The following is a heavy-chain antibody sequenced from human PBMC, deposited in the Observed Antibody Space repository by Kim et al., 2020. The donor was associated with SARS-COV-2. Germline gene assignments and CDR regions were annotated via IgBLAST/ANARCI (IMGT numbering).Heavy chain of an antibody. J-gene: IGHJ4*02. CDR1: GGAFGEFY. V-gene: IGHV4-34*12. D-gene: IGHD3-10*01. CDR3: ARDVSYYGGGLTNFDL. Sequence: SETLSLTCAVEGGAFGEFYWSGIRRSPQKGREGLGGGLSSEGTGYNPSFKNRVAIFLDTTRRQVSLSRWSLTAADAATYYCARDVSYYGGGLTNFDLWGRGTVVTVSS. CDR2: GLSSEGT.